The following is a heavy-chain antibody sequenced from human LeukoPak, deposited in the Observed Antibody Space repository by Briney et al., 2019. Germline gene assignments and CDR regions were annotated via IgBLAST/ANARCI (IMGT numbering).Heavy chain of an antibody. Sequence: GASVNVSCKASGYTFTGYYMHWVRQAPGQGLEWMGRINPNSGGTNYAQKFQGRVTMTRDTSISTAYMELSRLRSDDTAVYYCAREPTRVVPAAIRRPNWFDPWGQGTLVTVSS. CDR2: INPNSGGT. CDR1: GYTFTGYY. D-gene: IGHD2-2*02. J-gene: IGHJ5*02. V-gene: IGHV1-2*06. CDR3: AREPTRVVPAAIRRPNWFDP.